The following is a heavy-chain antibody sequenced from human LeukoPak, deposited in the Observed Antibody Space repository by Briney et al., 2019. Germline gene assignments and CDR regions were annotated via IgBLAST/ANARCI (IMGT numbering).Heavy chain of an antibody. D-gene: IGHD1-26*01. CDR1: GFIFTRYY. J-gene: IGHJ5*02. V-gene: IGHV1-46*04. CDR3: ARDHSDVWDGQMGWWLEP. Sequence: GASVKISCKASGFIFTRYYMHWVRQAPGQGPEWLGLINPGGDRPNYAQTLRGRVTITRDTSTSTVYMELSSLTFEDTAIYYCARDHSDVWDGQMGWWLEPWGQGTLVTVSS. CDR2: INPGGDRP.